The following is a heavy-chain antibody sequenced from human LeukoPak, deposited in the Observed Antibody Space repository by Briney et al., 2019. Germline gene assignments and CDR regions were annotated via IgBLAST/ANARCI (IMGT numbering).Heavy chain of an antibody. V-gene: IGHV4-34*01. CDR3: ARVPTRKNYYYGMDV. Sequence: SETLSLTCAVYGGSFSGYYWSWIRQLPGKGLEWIGEINHSGSTNYNPSLKSRVTISVDTSKSQFSLKLSSVTAADTAVYYCARVPTRKNYYYGMDVWGQGTTVTVSS. CDR2: INHSGST. J-gene: IGHJ6*02. CDR1: GGSFSGYY.